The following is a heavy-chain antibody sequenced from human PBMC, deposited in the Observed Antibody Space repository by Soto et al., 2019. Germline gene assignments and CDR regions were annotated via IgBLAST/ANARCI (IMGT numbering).Heavy chain of an antibody. Sequence: QVQLVQSGAEVKKPGASVKVSCKASGYTFTSYDINWVRQATGQGLEWMGWMNPNSGNTGYAQKFQGGVNMTRTTSICTAYMELSRLRSEDTAVYYCARGQGSKLRGHYCDGMDVWRQGPTVTVSS. D-gene: IGHD4-4*01. V-gene: IGHV1-8*01. CDR2: MNPNSGNT. J-gene: IGHJ6*02. CDR1: GYTFTSYD. CDR3: ARGQGSKLRGHYCDGMDV.